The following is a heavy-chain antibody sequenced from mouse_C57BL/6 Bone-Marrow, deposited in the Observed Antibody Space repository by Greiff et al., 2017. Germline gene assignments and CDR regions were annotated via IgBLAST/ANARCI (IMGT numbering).Heavy chain of an antibody. CDR2: IYPRDGST. V-gene: IGHV1-78*01. Sequence: QVQLQQSDAELVKPGASVKISCKVSGYTFTDHTIHWMKQRPEQGLEWIGYIYPRDGSTKYNEKFKGKATLTADKSSSTAYMQLNNLTSEYSAVYVCSIDYYASYYVDYWDQGTALTVSS. CDR3: SIDYYASYYVDY. CDR1: GYTFTDHT. D-gene: IGHD1-1*01. J-gene: IGHJ2*01.